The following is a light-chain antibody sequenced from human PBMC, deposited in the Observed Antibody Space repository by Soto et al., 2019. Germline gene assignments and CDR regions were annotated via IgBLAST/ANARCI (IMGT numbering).Light chain of an antibody. Sequence: DIPMTQSPSTLSASVGDKVTITCRASQSISSWLAWYQQKPGKAPKLLNYDASNLESGVPSRISGSGSGTEFSLTISSLQPDDFATYYCQQYNSYVTFGGGTKVEIK. J-gene: IGKJ4*01. CDR1: QSISSW. CDR3: QQYNSYVT. CDR2: DAS. V-gene: IGKV1-5*01.